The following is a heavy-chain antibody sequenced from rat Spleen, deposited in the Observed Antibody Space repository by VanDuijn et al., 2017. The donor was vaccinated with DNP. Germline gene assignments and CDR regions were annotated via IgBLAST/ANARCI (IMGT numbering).Heavy chain of an antibody. D-gene: IGHD1-1*01. CDR2: IWGNGNT. V-gene: IGHV2-13*01. J-gene: IGHJ4*01. CDR1: GFSLSSYG. CDR3: ARDGYYYSVYYYVMES. Sequence: QVQLKESGPGLVQPSQTLSLTCTVSGFSLSSYGVIWVRQPPGKGLEWMGGIWGNGNTNYNSALKSRLSISRDTSKGQVFLKRVILQTEDTATYYCARDGYYYSVYYYVMESWGQGASVTVSS.